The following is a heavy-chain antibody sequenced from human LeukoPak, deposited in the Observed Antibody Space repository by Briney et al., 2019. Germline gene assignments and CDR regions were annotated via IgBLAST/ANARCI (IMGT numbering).Heavy chain of an antibody. J-gene: IGHJ4*02. CDR3: ARDRHDILTGYYLDY. Sequence: SETLSLTCTVSGGSISSYYWSWIRQPPGKGLEWIGYTYYSGSTNYNPSLKSRVTISVDTSKNQFSLKLSSVTAADTAVYYCARDRHDILTGYYLDYWGQGTLVTVSP. CDR2: TYYSGST. D-gene: IGHD3-9*01. V-gene: IGHV4-59*01. CDR1: GGSISSYY.